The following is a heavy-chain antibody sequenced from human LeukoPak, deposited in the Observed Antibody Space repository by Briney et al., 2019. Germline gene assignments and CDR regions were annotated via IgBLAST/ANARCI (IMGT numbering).Heavy chain of an antibody. CDR2: INPSGGST. CDR3: ARRAGGYSQPYDY. J-gene: IGHJ4*02. CDR1: GYTFTSYY. Sequence: ASVKVSCTVYGYTFTSYYIHWVRQAPGQGLEWMGIINPSGGSTSYAQKFQGRVTMTRDMSTSTVYMELSSLRSDDTAVYYCARRAGGYSQPYDYWGQGVLVTVSS. D-gene: IGHD4-23*01. V-gene: IGHV1-46*01.